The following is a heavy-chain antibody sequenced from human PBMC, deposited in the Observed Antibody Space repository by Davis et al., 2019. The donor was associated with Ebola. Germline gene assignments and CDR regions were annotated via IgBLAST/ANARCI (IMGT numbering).Heavy chain of an antibody. Sequence: SVKVSCKASGGTFSSYAISWVRQAPGQGLEWMGGIIPIFGTANYAQKFQGRVTITADESTSTAYMELSSLRSEDTAVYYCARATGPYYDSSGHNWYFDLWGRGTLVTVSS. V-gene: IGHV1-69*13. D-gene: IGHD3-22*01. J-gene: IGHJ2*01. CDR2: IIPIFGTA. CDR3: ARATGPYYDSSGHNWYFDL. CDR1: GGTFSSYA.